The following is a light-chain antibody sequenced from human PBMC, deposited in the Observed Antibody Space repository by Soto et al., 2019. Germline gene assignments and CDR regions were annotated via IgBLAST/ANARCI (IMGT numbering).Light chain of an antibody. CDR2: DVT. J-gene: IGLJ1*01. V-gene: IGLV2-11*01. CDR3: CSSAGSYTSTYV. CDR1: SGGVGGYDY. Sequence: QSVLTQPRSVSASPGQSVTISCTGTSGGVGGYDYVSWYQQHPGKAPKLMIYDVTKRPSGVPDRFSGSKSGNTASLTISGLHAEDEAYYYSCSSAGSYTSTYVFATGRKVTVL.